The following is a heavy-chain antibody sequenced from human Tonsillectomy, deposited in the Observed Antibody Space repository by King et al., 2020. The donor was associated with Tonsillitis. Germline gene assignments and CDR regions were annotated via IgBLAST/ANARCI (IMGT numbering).Heavy chain of an antibody. V-gene: IGHV2-70*04. D-gene: IGHD3-10*01. CDR3: ARIGPPVAGTEYYFDY. Sequence: TLKESGPALVKPPQTLTLTCTFSGFSLDTSGMRVSWIRQAPGKALEWLARIDWDDYKFYTPSLKSRLTISKDTSKNQVVLTMTNMDPLDTATYYCARIGPPVAGTEYYFDYWGQGTLVTVSS. CDR1: GFSLDTSGMR. J-gene: IGHJ4*02. CDR2: IDWDDYK.